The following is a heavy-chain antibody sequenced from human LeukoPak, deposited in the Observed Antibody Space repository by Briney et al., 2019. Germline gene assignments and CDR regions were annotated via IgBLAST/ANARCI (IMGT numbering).Heavy chain of an antibody. V-gene: IGHV4-34*01. CDR2: INHSGST. Sequence: SETLSLTCAVYGGSFGGYYWSWIRQPPGKGLEWIGEINHSGSTNYNPSLKSRVTISVDTSKNQFSLKLSSVTAADTAVYYCARGGIVVVPAASRPYYYYYGMDVWGKGTTVTVSS. J-gene: IGHJ6*04. D-gene: IGHD2-2*01. CDR1: GGSFGGYY. CDR3: ARGGIVVVPAASRPYYYYYGMDV.